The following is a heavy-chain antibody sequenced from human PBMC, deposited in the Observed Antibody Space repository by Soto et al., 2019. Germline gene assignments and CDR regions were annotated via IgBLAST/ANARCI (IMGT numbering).Heavy chain of an antibody. CDR1: GFTFSGSA. CDR2: IRSKANSYAT. V-gene: IGHV3-73*02. D-gene: IGHD5-18*01. J-gene: IGHJ6*02. CDR3: VSDTSRVYYGIYV. Sequence: EVQLVESGGGLVQPGGSLKLSCAASGFTFSGSAMHWVRQASGKGLEWVGRIRSKANSYATAYAASVKGRFTISRDDSKNTAYLQMNILKTDDTALYYCVSDTSRVYYGIYVWGQGTTVTVSS.